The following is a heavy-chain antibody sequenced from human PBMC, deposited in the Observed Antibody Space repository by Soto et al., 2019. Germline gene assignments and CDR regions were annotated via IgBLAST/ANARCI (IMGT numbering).Heavy chain of an antibody. Sequence: PGGSLRLSCAASAFTVRSKYMSWVRQAPGKGLEWVSAISSDGGTYYTDSVKGRFTISRDNSKNTLYLQMNSLTAEDTAVYYGAKDVIAGAGSADYWGQGTLVTVSS. D-gene: IGHD6-19*01. CDR1: AFTVRSKY. CDR3: AKDVIAGAGSADY. J-gene: IGHJ4*02. V-gene: IGHV3-53*01. CDR2: ISSDGGT.